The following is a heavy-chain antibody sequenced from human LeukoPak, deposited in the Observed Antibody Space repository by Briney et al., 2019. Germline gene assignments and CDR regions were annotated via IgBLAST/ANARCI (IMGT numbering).Heavy chain of an antibody. J-gene: IGHJ6*02. CDR3: ASWGGLPAAIGYYYYYGMDV. V-gene: IGHV3-53*01. D-gene: IGHD2-2*01. CDR1: GFTFSSYW. CDR2: IYSGGST. Sequence: PGGSLRLSCAASGFTFSSYWMNWFRQAPGKGLEWVSVIYSGGSTYYADSVKGRFTISRDNSKNTLYLQMNSLRAEDTAVYYCASWGGLPAAIGYYYYYGMDVWGQGTTVTVSS.